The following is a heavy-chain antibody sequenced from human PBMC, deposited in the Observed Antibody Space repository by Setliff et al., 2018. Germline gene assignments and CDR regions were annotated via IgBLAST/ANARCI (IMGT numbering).Heavy chain of an antibody. D-gene: IGHD1-1*01. CDR3: ANPTRGTYHYNGMDV. CDR1: GFTFSSYA. Sequence: GGSLRLSCAASGFTFSSYAMSWVRQAPGKGLEWVSAISGSGGSTYYADSVKGRFTISRDNSKNTLYLQMNSLRAEDTAVYYCANPTRGTYHYNGMDVWGQGTTVTVS. CDR2: ISGSGGST. V-gene: IGHV3-23*01. J-gene: IGHJ6*02.